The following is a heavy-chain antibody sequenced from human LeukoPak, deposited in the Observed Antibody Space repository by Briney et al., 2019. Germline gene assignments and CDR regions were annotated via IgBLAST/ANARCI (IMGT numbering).Heavy chain of an antibody. J-gene: IGHJ3*02. CDR1: GGTFSSYA. CDR2: IIHIFGTA. CDR3: ARGRLGDGDAFDI. Sequence: SVKVSCKASGGTFSSYAISWVRQAPGQGLEWMGGIIHIFGTANYAQKFQGRVTITTDESTSTAYMELSSLRSEDTAVYYCARGRLGDGDAFDIWGQGTMVTVSS. D-gene: IGHD3-9*01. V-gene: IGHV1-69*05.